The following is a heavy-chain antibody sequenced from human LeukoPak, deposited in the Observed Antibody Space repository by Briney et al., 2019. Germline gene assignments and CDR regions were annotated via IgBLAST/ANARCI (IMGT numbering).Heavy chain of an antibody. CDR1: GFTFSSSW. Sequence: PGESLRLSCAASGFTFSSSWMNWVRQAPGKGLQWVGNINPEGSQTRFVDSVMGRFTMSKDNAENALYLQMNNLRVEDTAVFYCAAWTDRGYNFWGQGTVVTVSS. CDR2: INPEGSQT. D-gene: IGHD5-24*01. CDR3: AAWTDRGYNF. V-gene: IGHV3-7*01. J-gene: IGHJ4*02.